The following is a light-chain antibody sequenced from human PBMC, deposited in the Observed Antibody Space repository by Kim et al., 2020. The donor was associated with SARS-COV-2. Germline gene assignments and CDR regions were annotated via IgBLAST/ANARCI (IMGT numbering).Light chain of an antibody. J-gene: IGKJ2*01. CDR2: DAS. V-gene: IGKV3-20*01. Sequence: IVLTQSPGTLSLSPGERATLSCRTSQTINSNYLAWFQQKPGQAPRLLIHDASSRAPGIPDRFSGSGSGTDFTLTISRVEPEDLAVYYCQQYGAAPETFGQGTKLEI. CDR1: QTINSNY. CDR3: QQYGAAPET.